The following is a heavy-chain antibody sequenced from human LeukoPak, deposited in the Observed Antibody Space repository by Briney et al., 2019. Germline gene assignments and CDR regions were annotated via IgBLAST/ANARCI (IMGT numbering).Heavy chain of an antibody. Sequence: SETLSLTCTVSGGSISSYYWSWIRQPPGKGLEWIGYIYYSGSTNYNPSLKSRVTISVDTSKNQFSLKLSSVTAADTAVYYCARGPPDYGDQLNGYYFDYRGQGTLVTVSS. CDR3: ARGPPDYGDQLNGYYFDY. CDR2: IYYSGST. J-gene: IGHJ4*02. D-gene: IGHD4-17*01. V-gene: IGHV4-59*01. CDR1: GGSISSYY.